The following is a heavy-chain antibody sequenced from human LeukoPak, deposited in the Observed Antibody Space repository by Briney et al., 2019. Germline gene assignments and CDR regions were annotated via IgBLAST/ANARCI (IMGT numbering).Heavy chain of an antibody. CDR3: AKTIVVVPAASPYYYYMDV. Sequence: SVKVSCKASGGTFSSYAISWVRQAPGQGLEWMGGIISIFGTANYAQKFQGRVTITADESTSTAYMGLSSLRSEDTAVYYCAKTIVVVPAASPYYYYMDVWGKGTTVTVSS. D-gene: IGHD2-2*01. J-gene: IGHJ6*03. CDR2: IISIFGTA. V-gene: IGHV1-69*13. CDR1: GGTFSSYA.